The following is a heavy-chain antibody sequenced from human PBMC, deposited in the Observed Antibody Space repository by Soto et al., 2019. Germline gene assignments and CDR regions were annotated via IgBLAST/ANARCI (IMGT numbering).Heavy chain of an antibody. Sequence: QLQLQESGPGLVKPSETLSLTCTVSGGSISSSSYYWGWIRQPPGKGLEWIGSIYYSGSTYYNPSLKSRVTISVDTSKNQFSLKLSSVTAADTAVYYCVVCGGGSSSWPYYYYGMDVWGQGTTVTVSS. CDR1: GGSISSSSYY. V-gene: IGHV4-39*01. CDR3: VVCGGGSSSWPYYYYGMDV. D-gene: IGHD6-13*01. J-gene: IGHJ6*02. CDR2: IYYSGST.